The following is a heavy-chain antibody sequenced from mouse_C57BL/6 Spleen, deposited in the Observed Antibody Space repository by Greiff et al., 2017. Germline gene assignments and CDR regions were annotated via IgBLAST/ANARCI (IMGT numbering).Heavy chain of an antibody. V-gene: IGHV5-6*01. D-gene: IGHD2-3*01. CDR3: ARHENDGSYAAWFAY. Sequence: DVQLVESGGDLVKPGGSLKLSCAASGFTFSSYGMSWVRQTPDKRLEWVATISSGGSYTYSPDSVKGRFTISRDNATNTLYLQMSSLKSEDTAMYYCARHENDGSYAAWFAYWGQGTMVTVSA. J-gene: IGHJ3*01. CDR2: ISSGGSYT. CDR1: GFTFSSYG.